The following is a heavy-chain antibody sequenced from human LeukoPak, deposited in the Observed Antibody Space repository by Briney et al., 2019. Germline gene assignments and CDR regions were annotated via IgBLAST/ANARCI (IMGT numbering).Heavy chain of an antibody. CDR3: ARGGYYFDY. Sequence: GGSLRLSCAASGFTFSSYSMNWVRQAPGKGLEWVSYFSGSSSTIYYADSVKGRFTISRDNAKNSLYLQMNSLRAEDTAVYYCARGGYYFDYWGQGTLVTVSS. D-gene: IGHD3-16*01. V-gene: IGHV3-48*01. CDR1: GFTFSSYS. CDR2: FSGSSSTI. J-gene: IGHJ4*02.